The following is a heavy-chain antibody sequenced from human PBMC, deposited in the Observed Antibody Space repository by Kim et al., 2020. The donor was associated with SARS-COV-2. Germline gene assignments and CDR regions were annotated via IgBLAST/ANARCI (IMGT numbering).Heavy chain of an antibody. J-gene: IGHJ4*02. CDR3: ARHVQAGAFDY. Sequence: SETLSLTCTVSGGSINPYHWSWIRQPPGKGLEWIGYTSHTGSTNYNSSLKSRATISVDTSKNQFSLKLNYVTAADTAVYYCARHVQAGAFDYWGQGTLVTVSS. CDR2: TSHTGST. V-gene: IGHV4-59*08. CDR1: GGSINPYH. D-gene: IGHD3-10*01.